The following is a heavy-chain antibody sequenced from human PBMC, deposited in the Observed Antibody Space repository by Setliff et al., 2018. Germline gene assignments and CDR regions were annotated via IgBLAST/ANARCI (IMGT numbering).Heavy chain of an antibody. J-gene: IGHJ5*02. CDR2: IYSGDRST. D-gene: IGHD4-17*01. CDR1: GFTFTDYA. CDR3: SRDPNGDYVGAFDP. V-gene: IGHV3-23*03. Sequence: PGGSLRLSCAASGFTFTDYAMSWVRQAPGKGLEWVSTIYSGDRSTFYTDSVKGRFTISRDSSRNTLYLQMNSLRAEDTASYFCSRDPNGDYVGAFDPWGQGILVTVSS.